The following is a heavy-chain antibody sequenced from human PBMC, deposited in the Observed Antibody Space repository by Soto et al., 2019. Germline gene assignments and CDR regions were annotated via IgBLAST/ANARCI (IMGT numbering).Heavy chain of an antibody. V-gene: IGHV3-74*01. J-gene: IGHJ6*03. CDR3: ARVGLYYYYMDV. CDR1: GFTFSSYW. Sequence: EVQLVESGGGLVQPGGSLRLSCAASGFTFSSYWMHWVRQAPGKGLVWVSRINSDGSSTSYADSVKGRFTISRDNAKNTLYLQMNSLRAEDTAVYYCARVGLYYYYMDVWGKGTTVTVSS. D-gene: IGHD3-16*01. CDR2: INSDGSST.